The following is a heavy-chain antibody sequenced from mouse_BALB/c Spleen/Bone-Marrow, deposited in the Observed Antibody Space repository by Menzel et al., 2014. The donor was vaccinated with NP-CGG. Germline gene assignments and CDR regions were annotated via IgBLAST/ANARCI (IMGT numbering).Heavy chain of an antibody. J-gene: IGHJ4*01. CDR1: GYNFISYW. V-gene: IGHV1-7*01. Sequence: VHLVESGAELAKPGASVKMSCKASGYNFISYWMHWVKQRPGQGLEWIGYLNPSTGYTEYNQKFKDKDTLTADKSSSKAYMQLSSLTSEDSAVYYCARNYDYDGGYYAMDYWGQGTSVTVSS. CDR2: LNPSTGYT. D-gene: IGHD2-4*01. CDR3: ARNYDYDGGYYAMDY.